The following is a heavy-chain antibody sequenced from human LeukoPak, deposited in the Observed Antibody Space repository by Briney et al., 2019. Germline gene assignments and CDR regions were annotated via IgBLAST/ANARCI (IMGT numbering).Heavy chain of an antibody. CDR2: MNPNSGNT. J-gene: IGHJ3*02. CDR3: ARGRNYYDSSGYDI. CDR1: GYTFTSYD. V-gene: IGHV1-8*01. D-gene: IGHD3-22*01. Sequence: ASVTVSCTASGYTFTSYDINWVRQATGQGLEWMGWMNPNSGNTGYAQKFQGRVTMTRNTSISTAYMELSSLRSEDTAVYYCARGRNYYDSSGYDIWGQGTMVTVSS.